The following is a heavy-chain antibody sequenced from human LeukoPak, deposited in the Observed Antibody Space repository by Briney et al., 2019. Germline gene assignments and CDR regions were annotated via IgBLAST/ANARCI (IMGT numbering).Heavy chain of an antibody. CDR3: ARDLRGSRLLWFGELSTFDY. Sequence: GGSLRLSCAASGFTFSSYWMSWVRQAPGKGLEWVANIKQDGSEKYYVDSVKGRFTISRGNAKNSLYLQMNSLRAEDTAAYYCARDLRGSRLLWFGELSTFDYWGQGTLVTVSS. CDR1: GFTFSSYW. D-gene: IGHD3-10*01. CDR2: IKQDGSEK. J-gene: IGHJ4*02. V-gene: IGHV3-7*01.